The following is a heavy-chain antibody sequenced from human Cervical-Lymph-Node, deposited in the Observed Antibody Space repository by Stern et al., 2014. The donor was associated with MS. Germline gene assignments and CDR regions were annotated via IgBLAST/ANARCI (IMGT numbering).Heavy chain of an antibody. CDR2: ISSSRSTT. Sequence: EVQLVESGGGLVQPGGSLRLSCAASGFSFSTYSMNWVRQAPGKGLEWVSFISSSRSTTYYADSVKGRFTISRDNAKNSLYLQMNSLRAEDTAVYYCARVRWTGGVYKWNPSDYWGQGTLVTVSS. D-gene: IGHD1-20*01. J-gene: IGHJ4*02. V-gene: IGHV3-48*01. CDR1: GFSFSTYS. CDR3: ARVRWTGGVYKWNPSDY.